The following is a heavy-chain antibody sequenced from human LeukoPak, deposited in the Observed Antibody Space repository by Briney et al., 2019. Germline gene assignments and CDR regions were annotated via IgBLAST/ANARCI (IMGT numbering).Heavy chain of an antibody. D-gene: IGHD3-10*01. CDR1: GASISTYY. CDR3: AKEGMIRGVIDY. CDR2: IHTSGST. V-gene: IGHV4-4*07. Sequence: SETLSLTCTVSGASISTYYWSWIRQPAGKGLEWIGHIHTSGSTNYNPSLKSRVTMSVDTSKSQFSLKVNSVTAADTAVYYCAKEGMIRGVIDYWGQGALVTVSS. J-gene: IGHJ4*02.